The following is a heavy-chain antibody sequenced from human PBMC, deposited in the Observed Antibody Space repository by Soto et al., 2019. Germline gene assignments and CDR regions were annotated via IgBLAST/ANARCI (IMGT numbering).Heavy chain of an antibody. CDR2: INPDNGNT. Sequence: ASVKVSCKASGYTFTRYTMNWVRQAPGQRLESMGWINPDNGNTKSSQKFQDRVIITRDTSASTAYMDLSSLRSEDTAVYYCARGIATGQLDPWGQGTLVTVSS. CDR3: ARGIATGQLDP. CDR1: GYTFTRYT. J-gene: IGHJ5*02. D-gene: IGHD2-15*01. V-gene: IGHV1-3*01.